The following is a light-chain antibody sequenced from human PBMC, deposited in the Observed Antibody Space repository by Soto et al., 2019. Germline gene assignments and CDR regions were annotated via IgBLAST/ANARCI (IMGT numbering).Light chain of an antibody. Sequence: AIQMTQSPSSLSASVGDRVTITCRASQDISTALGWYQQKPGKAPRLLIYGTFSLQSGVPSRFSGSGSGTDFTLTISSLQPDDFATYYCLQDFRYPRTFGQGTKVEVK. CDR3: LQDFRYPRT. CDR1: QDISTA. CDR2: GTF. J-gene: IGKJ1*01. V-gene: IGKV1-6*01.